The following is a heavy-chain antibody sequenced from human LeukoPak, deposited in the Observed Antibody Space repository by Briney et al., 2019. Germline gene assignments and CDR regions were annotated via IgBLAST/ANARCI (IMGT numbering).Heavy chain of an antibody. D-gene: IGHD3-10*01. V-gene: IGHV4-38-2*01. J-gene: IGHJ4*02. CDR3: ARGAPSDYAGIFDS. Sequence: SETLSLTCAVSGYSISSGYHWGWIRQPPGKGLEWIGSISHSGSTYYNPSLKSRVTISVDTSKNQFSLKLSSVTAADTAVYYCARGAPSDYAGIFDSWGQGTLVTVSS. CDR1: GYSISSGYH. CDR2: ISHSGST.